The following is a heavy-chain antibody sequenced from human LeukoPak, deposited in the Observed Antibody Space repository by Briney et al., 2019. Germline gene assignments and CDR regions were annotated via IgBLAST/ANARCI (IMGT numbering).Heavy chain of an antibody. Sequence: SETLSLTCTVSGGSISSGGYYWSWIRQHPGKGLEWIGYVHYSGSTYYNPSLKSRLTISVDTSKNQSSLKLSSVTAADTAVYYCARDRDPNSSGWYGLDYGMDVWGQGTTVTVSS. D-gene: IGHD6-19*01. CDR2: VHYSGST. J-gene: IGHJ6*02. CDR3: ARDRDPNSSGWYGLDYGMDV. CDR1: GGSISSGGYY. V-gene: IGHV4-31*03.